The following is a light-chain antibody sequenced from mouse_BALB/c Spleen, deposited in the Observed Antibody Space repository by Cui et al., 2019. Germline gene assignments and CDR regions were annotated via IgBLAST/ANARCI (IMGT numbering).Light chain of an antibody. CDR1: SSVSY. J-gene: IGKJ2*01. V-gene: IGKV4-68*01. Sequence: QIVLTQSPAPMSASPGEKVTMTCSASSSVSYMYWYQQKPRSSPKPWIYLTSNLASGVPARFSGSGSGTSYSLTISSMEAEDAATYYCQQWSSNPPTFGGGTKLEI. CDR3: QQWSSNPPT. CDR2: LTS.